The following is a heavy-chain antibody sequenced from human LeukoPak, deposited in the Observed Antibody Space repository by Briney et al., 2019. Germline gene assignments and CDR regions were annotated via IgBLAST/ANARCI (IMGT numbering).Heavy chain of an antibody. CDR3: AKDLCSGGSCYSKGGDY. CDR1: GFIFNNYG. J-gene: IGHJ4*02. V-gene: IGHV3-23*01. Sequence: GGSLRLSCAASGFIFNNYGLVWVRQAPGKGLEWVSAISNDGGGTTYADFVKGRFSVPRDNSKNTLYLQMNSLRAEDTAVYYCAKDLCSGGSCYSKGGDYWGQGTLVTVSS. CDR2: ISNDGGGT. D-gene: IGHD2-15*01.